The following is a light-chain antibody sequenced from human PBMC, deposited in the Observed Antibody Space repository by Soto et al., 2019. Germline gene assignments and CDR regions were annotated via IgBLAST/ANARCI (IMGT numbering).Light chain of an antibody. CDR3: YSYDGSSTLAYG. CDR2: EVS. CDR1: TSAVGSYNL. J-gene: IGLJ1*01. Sequence: QSALTQLASVSGSPGQSSTLSCPGTTSAVGSYNLVSWYQQHPGKAPKLMIYEVSKRPSGVSDRFSGSKSGNTAPLTISGIQAEDEADYYCYSYDGSSTLAYGFGTRTQLIVL. V-gene: IGLV2-23*02.